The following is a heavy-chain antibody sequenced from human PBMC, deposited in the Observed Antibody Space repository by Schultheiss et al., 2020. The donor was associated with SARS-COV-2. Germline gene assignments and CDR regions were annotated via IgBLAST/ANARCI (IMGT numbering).Heavy chain of an antibody. CDR1: GGSISSYY. CDR2: IYYSGST. V-gene: IGHV4-59*01. CDR3: ARAWGRGYYFDY. D-gene: IGHD3-16*01. Sequence: GSLRLSCTVSGGSISSYYWSWIRQPPGKGLEWIGYIYYSGSTNYNPSLKSRVTISVDTSKNQFSLKLSSVTAADTAVFYCARAWGRGYYFDYWGQGTLVTVSS. J-gene: IGHJ4*02.